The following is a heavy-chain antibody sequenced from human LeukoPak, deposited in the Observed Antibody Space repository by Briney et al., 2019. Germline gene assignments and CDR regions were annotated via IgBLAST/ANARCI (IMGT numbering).Heavy chain of an antibody. V-gene: IGHV4-34*01. CDR3: ARTRIVVVPAAVKEAWFDP. J-gene: IGHJ5*02. Sequence: SETLSLTCAVYGGSFSGYYWSWIRQPPGKGLEWIGEINHSGSTNYNPSLKSRVTISVDTSKNQFSLRLSSVTAADTAVYYCARTRIVVVPAAVKEAWFDPWGQGTLVTVSS. D-gene: IGHD2-2*01. CDR1: GGSFSGYY. CDR2: INHSGST.